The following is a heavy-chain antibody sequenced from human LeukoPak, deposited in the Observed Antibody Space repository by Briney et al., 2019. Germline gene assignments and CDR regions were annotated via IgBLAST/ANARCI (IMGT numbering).Heavy chain of an antibody. D-gene: IGHD1-26*01. CDR3: ARGQWWELQVY. CDR2: MNPNSGNT. Sequence: ASVKVACKASGYTFTSYDINWVRQATGQGLEWMGWMNPNSGNTGYAQKFQGRVTMTRKTSISTAYMDLSSMRPEDTAVYYCARGQWWELQVYWGQGTLVTVSS. J-gene: IGHJ4*02. CDR1: GYTFTSYD. V-gene: IGHV1-8*01.